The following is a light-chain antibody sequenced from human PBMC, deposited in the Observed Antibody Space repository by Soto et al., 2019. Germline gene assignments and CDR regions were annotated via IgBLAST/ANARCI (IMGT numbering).Light chain of an antibody. V-gene: IGKV3-11*01. CDR2: DAY. J-gene: IGKJ5*01. CDR1: QSVSSY. Sequence: ELLLTQSPATLSLSPGDSATLSCRDSQSVSSYLAWYQQKPRQAPRLLIYDAYNRATGIPGRFSGSGSGTDFTLTISSLEPEDFAVYYCQQSSNWPPITFGQGTRLEIK. CDR3: QQSSNWPPIT.